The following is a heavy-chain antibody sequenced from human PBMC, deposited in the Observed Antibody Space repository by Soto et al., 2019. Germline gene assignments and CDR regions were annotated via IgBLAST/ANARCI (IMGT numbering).Heavy chain of an antibody. CDR1: GYSFTSYW. V-gene: IGHV5-10-1*01. CDR2: IDPSDSYT. Sequence: PGESLKISCKGSGYSFTSYWISWVRQMPGKGLEWMGRIDPSDSYTNYSPSFQGHVTISADKSISTAYLQWSSLKASDTAMYYCARRVAYSYGAEGMDVWGQGTTVTVSS. J-gene: IGHJ6*02. D-gene: IGHD5-18*01. CDR3: ARRVAYSYGAEGMDV.